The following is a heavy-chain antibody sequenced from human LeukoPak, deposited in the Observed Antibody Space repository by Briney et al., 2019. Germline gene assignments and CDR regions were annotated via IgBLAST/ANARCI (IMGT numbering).Heavy chain of an antibody. Sequence: GGSLRLSCAASGFTFSSYEMNWVRQASGKGLEWVSYISSSGSTIYYADSVKGRFTISRDNSKNTLYLQMNSLRAEDTAVYYCAAGSRKWDYWGQGTLVTVSS. V-gene: IGHV3-48*03. CDR3: AAGSRKWDY. J-gene: IGHJ4*02. CDR1: GFTFSSYE. CDR2: ISSSGSTI. D-gene: IGHD2-2*01.